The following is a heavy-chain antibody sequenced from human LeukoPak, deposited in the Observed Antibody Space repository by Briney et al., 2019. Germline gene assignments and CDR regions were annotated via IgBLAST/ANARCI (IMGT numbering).Heavy chain of an antibody. D-gene: IGHD3-22*01. V-gene: IGHV3-23*01. J-gene: IGHJ4*02. Sequence: GGSLRLSCAASGFTFSSYAMSWVRQAPGKGLEWVSAISGSGGSTHYADSVKGRFTISRDNSKNTLYLQMNSLRAEDTAVYYCAKSRITMIVVVQKQGGAFDYWGQGTLVTVSS. CDR3: AKSRITMIVVVQKQGGAFDY. CDR2: ISGSGGST. CDR1: GFTFSSYA.